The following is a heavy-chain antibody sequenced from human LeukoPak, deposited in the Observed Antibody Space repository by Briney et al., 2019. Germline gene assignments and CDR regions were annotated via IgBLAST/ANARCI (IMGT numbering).Heavy chain of an antibody. V-gene: IGHV4-59*01. J-gene: IGHJ3*02. D-gene: IGHD3-3*01. CDR2: IYYSGST. Sequence: SETLSLTCTVSGGSTSSYYWSWIRQPPGKGLEWIGYIYYSGSTNYNPSLKSRVTISVDTSKNQFSLKLSSVTAADTAVYYCAREALRYYDFWSGSSAFDIWGQGTMVTVSS. CDR3: AREALRYYDFWSGSSAFDI. CDR1: GGSTSSYY.